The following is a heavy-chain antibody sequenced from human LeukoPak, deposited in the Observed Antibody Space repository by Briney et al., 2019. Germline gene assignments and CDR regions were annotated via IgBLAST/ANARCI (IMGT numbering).Heavy chain of an antibody. CDR2: INRDGSST. Sequence: GGSLRLSCAASGFTFSNFWMHWVRETPGKGLVWGSRINRDGSSTNYVDSVKGRFTISRDNAKNTLYLQMNSLRDEDTAVYYCAKDGPEGKRVFDIWGQGTMVTVS. V-gene: IGHV3-74*01. J-gene: IGHJ3*02. D-gene: IGHD3/OR15-3a*01. CDR1: GFTFSNFW. CDR3: AKDGPEGKRVFDI.